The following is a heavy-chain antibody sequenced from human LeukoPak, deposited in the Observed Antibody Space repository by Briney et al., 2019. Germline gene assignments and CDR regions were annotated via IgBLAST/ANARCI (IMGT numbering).Heavy chain of an antibody. CDR3: ARDLNFIRAYDY. D-gene: IGHD1-1*01. CDR1: GFTVSSNY. Sequence: PGGSLRLSCAASGFTVSSNYMSWVRQAPGKGLEWVSVIYSGGSTYYADSVKGRFTISRDNSKSTLYLQMNSLRAEDTAVYYCARDLNFIRAYDYWGQGTLVTVSS. CDR2: IYSGGST. V-gene: IGHV3-66*01. J-gene: IGHJ4*02.